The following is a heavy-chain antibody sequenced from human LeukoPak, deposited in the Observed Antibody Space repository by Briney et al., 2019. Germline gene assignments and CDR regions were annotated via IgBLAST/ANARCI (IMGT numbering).Heavy chain of an antibody. D-gene: IGHD6-19*01. CDR3: ARDLGNTGWYTFDY. V-gene: IGHV6-1*01. CDR2: TYHRSKWYN. J-gene: IGHJ4*02. Sequence: SQTLSVTCAISGDSVSSNNGAWNWIRQSPSRGLEWLGRTYHRSKWYNDYAVSMKGRITINPDTSKNQFSLQLNSVTPEDTAVYYCARDLGNTGWYTFDYWGQGTLVTVSS. CDR1: GDSVSSNNGA.